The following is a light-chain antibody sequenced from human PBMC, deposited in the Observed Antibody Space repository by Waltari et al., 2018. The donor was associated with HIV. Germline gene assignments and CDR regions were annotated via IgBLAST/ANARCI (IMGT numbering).Light chain of an antibody. CDR3: ASYIIGHAFV. V-gene: IGLV2-14*01. J-gene: IGLJ2*01. CDR2: DAN. Sequence: QSAVTQPASVSGSLGQSITISCTTPDSPILGYSYFLCDHHHPDRAPRLLIFDANSRPSGVSFRVSGSKSGDTAFLTISGLQVEDEADYYCASYIIGHAFVFGGGTKVTVL. CDR1: DSPILGYSY.